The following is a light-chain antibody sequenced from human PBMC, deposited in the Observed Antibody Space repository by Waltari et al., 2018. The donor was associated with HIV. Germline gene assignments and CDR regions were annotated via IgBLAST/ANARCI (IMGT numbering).Light chain of an antibody. CDR1: TSNIGSNHD. CDR3: QSYDNTLSGSRV. J-gene: IGLJ3*02. V-gene: IGLV1-40*01. CDR2: GDS. Sequence: SVLMQPPSVSGAPGQRVTISCTGNTSNIGSNHDVHWYQHFQGTAPNLLIYGDSIRPAGVPDRCSGSKAGTSASLAITGLQAEDEGYYYCQSYDNTLSGSRVFGGGTKVTVL.